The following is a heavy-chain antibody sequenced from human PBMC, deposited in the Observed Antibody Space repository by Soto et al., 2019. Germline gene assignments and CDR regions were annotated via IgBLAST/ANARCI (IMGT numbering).Heavy chain of an antibody. CDR1: GYTFTTSG. V-gene: IGHV1-18*04. Sequence: QLVQSGAEVKKPGASVKVSCKASGYTFTTSGFNWVRQAPGQGLEWMGWISAKSGNTNYAQKLQGRVTMTTDTSPSTVYMELKSLTSDDTAIYYCTRAGASDWNYVSTSSWGQGTLLTVSS. CDR2: ISAKSGNT. CDR3: TRAGASDWNYVSTSS. D-gene: IGHD1-7*01. J-gene: IGHJ4*02.